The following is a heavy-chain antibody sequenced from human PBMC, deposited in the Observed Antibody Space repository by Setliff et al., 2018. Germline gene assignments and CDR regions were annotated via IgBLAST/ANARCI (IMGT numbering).Heavy chain of an antibody. Sequence: PSETLSLTCTVSGASITSGRNYWGWIRQPPGKGLEWIGRIHYSGTTYSNASLASRLTISVDTSKNQFSLKLTSVTAADTAVYYCARTGTYRYFDLWGRGTLVTVS. J-gene: IGHJ2*01. CDR3: ARTGTYRYFDL. V-gene: IGHV4-39*01. CDR2: IHYSGTT. CDR1: GASITSGRNY. D-gene: IGHD1-1*01.